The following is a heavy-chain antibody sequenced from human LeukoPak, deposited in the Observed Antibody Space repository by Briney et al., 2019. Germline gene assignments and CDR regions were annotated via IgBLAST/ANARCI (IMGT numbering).Heavy chain of an antibody. J-gene: IGHJ4*01. D-gene: IGHD5-18*01. CDR2: VFDTGRT. Sequence: SETLSLTCTVFGGSISSHYWTWTRQPPGKTLEWIGYVFDTGRTKDNPSLKSRLTLSADTSKNQLSLRLSSVTAADTAVYYCATIKRGSIYGYFDFWGRGILVTVSS. CDR1: GGSISSHY. V-gene: IGHV4-59*11. CDR3: ATIKRGSIYGYFDF.